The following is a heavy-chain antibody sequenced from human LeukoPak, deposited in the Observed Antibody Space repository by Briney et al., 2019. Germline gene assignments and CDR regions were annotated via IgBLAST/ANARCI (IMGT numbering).Heavy chain of an antibody. CDR3: ARDSTYFDFWSGSTRFDY. CDR2: ISSSSSTI. CDR1: GFTFSSYS. J-gene: IGHJ4*02. V-gene: IGHV3-48*01. Sequence: PGGSLRLSCAASGFTFSSYSMNWVRQAPGKGLEWVSYISSSSSTIYYADSVKGRFTISRDNAKNSLYLQMNSLRAEDTAVYYCARDSTYFDFWSGSTRFDYWGQGTLVTVSS. D-gene: IGHD3-3*01.